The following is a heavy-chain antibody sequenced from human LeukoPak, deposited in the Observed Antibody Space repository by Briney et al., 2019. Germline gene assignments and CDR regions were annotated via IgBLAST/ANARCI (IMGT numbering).Heavy chain of an antibody. CDR2: INPRGGST. V-gene: IGHV1-46*01. Sequence: ASVKVSCKASGYTFTSYYMHWVRQAPGQGLEWMGIINPRGGSTSYAQKFQGRVTMARDTSTSTVYMELSSLRSEDTAVYYCAVTAAGTDSDAFDIWGQGTMVTVSS. CDR3: AVTAAGTDSDAFDI. D-gene: IGHD6-13*01. CDR1: GYTFTSYY. J-gene: IGHJ3*02.